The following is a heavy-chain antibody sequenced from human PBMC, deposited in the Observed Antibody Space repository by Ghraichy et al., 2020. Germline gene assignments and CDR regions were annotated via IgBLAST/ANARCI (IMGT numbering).Heavy chain of an antibody. CDR2: ISKDGTTT. CDR1: GFTFSNHG. CDR3: AKEGTGTSAYLAFDI. V-gene: IGHV3-30*18. Sequence: GGSLRLSCTASGFTFSNHGMHWVRQVPGKGLEWVVVISKDGTTTYYADSVKGRFTISRDNSRNTLYLQMNSLRAEDTAAYYCAKEGTGTSAYLAFDIWGQGTMVTVSS. J-gene: IGHJ3*02. D-gene: IGHD3-22*01.